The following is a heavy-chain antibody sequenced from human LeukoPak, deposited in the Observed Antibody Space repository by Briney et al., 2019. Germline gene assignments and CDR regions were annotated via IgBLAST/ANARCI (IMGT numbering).Heavy chain of an antibody. V-gene: IGHV4-34*01. J-gene: IGHJ5*02. CDR3: ARVRTHRRTIFGGNWFDP. D-gene: IGHD3-3*01. Sequence: SETLSLTCAVYGGSFSGYYWSWIRQPPGKGLEWIGEINHSGSTNYNPSLKSRVTMSVDTSKNQFSLKLSSVTAADTAVYYCARVRTHRRTIFGGNWFDPWGQGTLVTVSS. CDR2: INHSGST. CDR1: GGSFSGYY.